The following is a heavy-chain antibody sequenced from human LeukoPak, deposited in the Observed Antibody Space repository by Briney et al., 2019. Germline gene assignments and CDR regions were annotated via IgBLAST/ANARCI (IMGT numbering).Heavy chain of an antibody. D-gene: IGHD3-22*01. J-gene: IGHJ4*02. CDR3: ARDPYYDSSGYPFRY. V-gene: IGHV1-18*01. CDR2: ISAYNGNT. Sequence: ASVKVSCKASGYTFTSYGISRVRQAPGQGLEWMGWISAYNGNTNYAQKLQGRVTMTTDTSTSTAYMELRSLRSDDTAVYYCARDPYYDSSGYPFRYWGQGTLVTVSS. CDR1: GYTFTSYG.